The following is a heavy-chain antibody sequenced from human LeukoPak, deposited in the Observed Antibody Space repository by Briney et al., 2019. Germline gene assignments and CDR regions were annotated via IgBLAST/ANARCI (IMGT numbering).Heavy chain of an antibody. J-gene: IGHJ4*02. CDR1: GYSFNNYW. CDR3: ARFDYDNIGNDY. D-gene: IGHD3-22*01. V-gene: IGHV5-51*01. CDR2: IYPGDSNS. Sequence: GESLKISCKGSGYSFNNYWIGWVRQMPGKGLEWMGIIYPGDSNSKYSPSFQGQVTISADRSISTAYLQWSSLKASDTAMYYCARFDYDNIGNDYWGQGTLVTVSS.